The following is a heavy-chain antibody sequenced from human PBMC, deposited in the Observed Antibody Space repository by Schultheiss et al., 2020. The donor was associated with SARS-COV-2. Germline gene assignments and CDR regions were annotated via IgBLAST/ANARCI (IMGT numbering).Heavy chain of an antibody. CDR1: RYTFTGYY. J-gene: IGHJ6*03. V-gene: IGHV1-2*02. CDR3: ARAPYYDFWSGYYGFYYYYMDV. D-gene: IGHD3-3*01. Sequence: ASVKVSCKASRYTFTGYYMHWVRQAPGQGLEWMGWINPNSGGTNYAQKFQGRVTMTRDTSISTAYMELSRLRSDDTAVYYCARAPYYDFWSGYYGFYYYYMDVWGKVTTVTVSS. CDR2: INPNSGGT.